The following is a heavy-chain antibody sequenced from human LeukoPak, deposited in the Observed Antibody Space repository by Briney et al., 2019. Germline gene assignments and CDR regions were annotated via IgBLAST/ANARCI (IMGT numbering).Heavy chain of an antibody. V-gene: IGHV4-59*12. CDR3: VTYYYGSSAPKRNY. CDR2: IYYSGST. J-gene: IGHJ4*02. Sequence: PSETLSLTCTVSGGSISSYYWSWIRQPPGKGLEWIGYIYYSGSTNYNPSLKSRVTISVDTSKKQFSLKLSSVTAADTAVYYCVTYYYGSSAPKRNYWGQGILVTVSS. D-gene: IGHD3-22*01. CDR1: GGSISSYY.